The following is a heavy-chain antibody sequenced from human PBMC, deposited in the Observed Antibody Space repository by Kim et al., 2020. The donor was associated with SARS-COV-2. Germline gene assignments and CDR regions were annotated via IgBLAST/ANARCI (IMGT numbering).Heavy chain of an antibody. CDR1: GFTFSSYD. V-gene: IGHV3-13*01. Sequence: GGSLRLSCAASGFTFSSYDMHWVRQATGKGLEWVSAIGTTGDTYYPGSVKGRFTISRENAKNSLYLQMNSLRAGDTAVYYCARGADTVTTNAFDIWGQGTMVTVSS. J-gene: IGHJ3*02. CDR3: ARGADTVTTNAFDI. CDR2: IGTTGDT. D-gene: IGHD4-17*01.